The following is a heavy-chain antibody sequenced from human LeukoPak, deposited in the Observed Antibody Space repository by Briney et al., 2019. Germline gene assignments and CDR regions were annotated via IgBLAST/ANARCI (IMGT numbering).Heavy chain of an antibody. CDR3: ARDHSGSQHWFDP. J-gene: IGHJ5*02. D-gene: IGHD1-26*01. CDR1: GYTFTSHY. CDR2: NNPSAGST. V-gene: IGHV1-46*04. Sequence: ASVKVSCKASGYTFTSHYMHWVPQAPGQGFEFMAVNNPSAGSTSYAQKLQGGGIMTRDTSTSTAYMELNSLTSEDTAVYYCARDHSGSQHWFDPWGQGTLVTVSS.